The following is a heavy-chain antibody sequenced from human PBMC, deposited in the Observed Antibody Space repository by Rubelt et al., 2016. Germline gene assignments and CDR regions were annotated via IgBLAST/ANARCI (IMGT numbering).Heavy chain of an antibody. CDR3: ARRPRGWNFDY. J-gene: IGHJ4*02. D-gene: IGHD6-19*01. V-gene: IGHV4-39*01. Sequence: QLQLQESGPGLVKPSETLSVTRTVSGDSISGSTYYWGWIRQPPGKGLEWIGNIYYSGSTYYNPSLKSRATISVDTSKNQFALKLSSVTAADTAVYYCARRPRGWNFDYWGQGTLVTVSS. CDR2: IYYSGST. CDR1: GDSISGSTYY.